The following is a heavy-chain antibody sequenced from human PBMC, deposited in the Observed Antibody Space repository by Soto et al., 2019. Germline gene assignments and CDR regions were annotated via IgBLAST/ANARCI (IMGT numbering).Heavy chain of an antibody. Sequence: ASVKVSCKASGGTFSSYAISWVRQAPGQGLEWMGGIIPIFGTANYAQKFQGRVTITADKSTSTAYMELSSLRSEDTAVYYCARTNTVVTGRAFDIWGQGTMVTVSS. V-gene: IGHV1-69*06. CDR1: GGTFSSYA. CDR3: ARTNTVVTGRAFDI. D-gene: IGHD1-20*01. J-gene: IGHJ3*02. CDR2: IIPIFGTA.